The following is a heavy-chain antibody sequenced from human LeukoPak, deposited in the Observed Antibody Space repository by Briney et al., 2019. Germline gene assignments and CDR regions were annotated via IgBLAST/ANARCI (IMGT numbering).Heavy chain of an antibody. J-gene: IGHJ5*02. Sequence: GGSLRLSCTASGFAFSSYAMAWVRQAQGKGMEWLSYISSSSKINYADSVKGRFTISRDNAKNSLYLQMISLRDEDTAVYYCARSANPGVHDFDPWGQGTLVTVSS. D-gene: IGHD6-6*01. CDR3: ARSANPGVHDFDP. CDR2: ISSSSKI. V-gene: IGHV3-48*02. CDR1: GFAFSSYA.